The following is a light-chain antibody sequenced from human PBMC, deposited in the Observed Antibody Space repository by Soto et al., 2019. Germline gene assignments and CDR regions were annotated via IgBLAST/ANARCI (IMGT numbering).Light chain of an antibody. V-gene: IGKV3D-20*01. J-gene: IGKJ1*01. CDR3: QNYDGSWT. CDR2: DVS. CDR1: QTLLRGY. Sequence: EVTLTQSPATVSVSPGETATLSCGASQTLLRGYLAWYQQRHGLAPRLIIYDVSRRATGIPDRFSGSGSGTDFTLSISRVEPEDFAVHYCQNYDGSWTFGQGTKVEIK.